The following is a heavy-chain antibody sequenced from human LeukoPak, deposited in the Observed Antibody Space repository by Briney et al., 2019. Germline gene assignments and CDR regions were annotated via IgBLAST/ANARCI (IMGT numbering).Heavy chain of an antibody. Sequence: PSETLSLTCTVSGGSISSYYWSWIRQPPGEGLEWIGYIYYSGSTNYNPSLKSRVTISVDTSKNQFSLKLSSVTAADTAVYYCARVEITIFGVVIGAFDIWGQGTMVTVSS. V-gene: IGHV4-59*01. CDR1: GGSISSYY. CDR3: ARVEITIFGVVIGAFDI. J-gene: IGHJ3*02. D-gene: IGHD3-3*01. CDR2: IYYSGST.